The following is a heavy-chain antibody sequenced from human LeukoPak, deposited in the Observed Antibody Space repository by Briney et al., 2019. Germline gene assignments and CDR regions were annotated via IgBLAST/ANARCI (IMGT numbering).Heavy chain of an antibody. CDR2: IWYDGSNK. Sequence: PGGSLRLSCAASGFTFSSYGMHWVRQAPGKGLEWVAVIWYDGSNKYYADSVKGRFTISRDNSKNTLYLQMNSLRAEDTAVYYCAKAHGRLAVADPFDNWGQGTLVTVSS. D-gene: IGHD6-19*01. J-gene: IGHJ4*02. V-gene: IGHV3-33*06. CDR3: AKAHGRLAVADPFDN. CDR1: GFTFSSYG.